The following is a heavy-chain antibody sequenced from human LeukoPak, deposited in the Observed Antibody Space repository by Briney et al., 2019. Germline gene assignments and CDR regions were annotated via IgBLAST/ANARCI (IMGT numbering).Heavy chain of an antibody. V-gene: IGHV3-53*01. D-gene: IGHD4-17*01. Sequence: ASETLSLTCTVSGGSISSYYWSWVRQAPGKGLEWVSVIYSGGSTYYADSVKGRFTISRDNTKNTLYLQRNSLRAEDTAEYYCARAETDYGDYAYWGQGTLVTVSS. CDR1: GGSISSYY. CDR2: IYSGGST. J-gene: IGHJ4*02. CDR3: ARAETDYGDYAY.